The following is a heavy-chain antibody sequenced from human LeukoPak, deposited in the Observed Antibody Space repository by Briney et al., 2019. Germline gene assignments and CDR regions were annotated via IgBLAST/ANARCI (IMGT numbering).Heavy chain of an antibody. CDR3: AREPTSGREPTSGRPLDY. D-gene: IGHD5-12*01. J-gene: IGHJ4*02. CDR2: IYSSGSN. V-gene: IGHV4-4*07. Sequence: SETLSLTCTVSGGSISGYFWSWIRQPAGKGLEWIGRIYSSGSNNYNPSLKSRVTMSLDTSKNHFSLNLASVTAADTAVYYCAREPTSGREPTSGRPLDYWGQGTLVTVSS. CDR1: GGSISGYF.